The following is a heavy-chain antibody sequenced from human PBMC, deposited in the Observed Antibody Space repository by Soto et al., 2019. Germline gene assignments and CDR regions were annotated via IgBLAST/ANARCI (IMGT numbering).Heavy chain of an antibody. J-gene: IGHJ4*02. D-gene: IGHD3-16*01. Sequence: EVQMVESGGDLVQPGWPLRLSCAAAVSICSTYWMNCVRQAPGKGLEWVANIKDDGTQKYYMDSVKGRFTISRDNAKNSLYLQISSLRVEDTAVYYCGGGDYWGQGTLVTVSS. CDR1: VSICSTYW. CDR2: IKDDGTQK. CDR3: GGGDY. V-gene: IGHV3-7*01.